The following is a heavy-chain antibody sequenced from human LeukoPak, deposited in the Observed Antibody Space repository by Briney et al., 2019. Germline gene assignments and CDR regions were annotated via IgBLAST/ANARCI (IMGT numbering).Heavy chain of an antibody. J-gene: IGHJ4*02. V-gene: IGHV3-33*01. CDR1: GFTFSNHG. Sequence: PGGSLRLSCEASGFTFSNHGMHWVRQAPGKGLEWVAVIWFDGSNKYYADSVKGRFTISRDNSKNTVYLQMNSLRAEDTAVYYCATHYCDISGYYYPFDNWGQGTLVTVSS. D-gene: IGHD3-22*01. CDR2: IWFDGSNK. CDR3: ATHYCDISGYYYPFDN.